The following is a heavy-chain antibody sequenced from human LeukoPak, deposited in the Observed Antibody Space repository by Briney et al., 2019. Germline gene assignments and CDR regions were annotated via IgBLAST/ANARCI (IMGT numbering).Heavy chain of an antibody. J-gene: IGHJ5*02. D-gene: IGHD4-11*01. CDR2: ISYDGSIK. V-gene: IGHV3-30*01. CDR1: GFTFSSYA. Sequence: PGRSLRLSCAASGFTFSSYAMHWVRQAPGKGLEWVAVISYDGSIKYYADSVKGRFTISRDNSKNTLYLQMNSLRAEDTAVYYCASTVTTSFGWFDPWGQGTLVTVSS. CDR3: ASTVTTSFGWFDP.